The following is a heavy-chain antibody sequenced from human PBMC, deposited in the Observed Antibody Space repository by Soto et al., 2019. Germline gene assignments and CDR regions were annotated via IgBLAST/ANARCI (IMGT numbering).Heavy chain of an antibody. Sequence: QVQLVQSGAEEKKPGASVKVSCKASGYTFTSYAMHWVRQAPGQRLEWMGWINAGNGNTKYSQKFQGRVTITRDTSASNGHMELSSLRSEDTAVYYCARAVAVPADFDYWGQGTLVTVSS. CDR1: GYTFTSYA. J-gene: IGHJ4*02. CDR2: INAGNGNT. D-gene: IGHD6-19*01. CDR3: ARAVAVPADFDY. V-gene: IGHV1-3*05.